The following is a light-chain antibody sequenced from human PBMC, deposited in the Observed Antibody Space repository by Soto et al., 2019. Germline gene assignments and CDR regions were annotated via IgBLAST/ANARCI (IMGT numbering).Light chain of an antibody. J-gene: IGLJ2*01. CDR2: EAS. V-gene: IGLV2-23*01. CDR1: SNDAGTYNL. CDR3: CSYGRSVV. Sequence: QSVLTQPASVSGSPGQSITISCTGISNDAGTYNLVSWYQHHPGKAPKLIIYEASKRTSGVPNRFSGSKSGNTASLTISGLHAEDEADYYCCSYGRSVVFGGGTQLTVL.